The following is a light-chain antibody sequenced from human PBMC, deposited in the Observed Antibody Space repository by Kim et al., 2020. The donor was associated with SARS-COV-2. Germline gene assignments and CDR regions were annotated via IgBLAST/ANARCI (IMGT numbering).Light chain of an antibody. Sequence: EVVLTQSPDFLSVTPKEKVTITCRASQSIGNKLHWYQQKPSQSPKLLIKYSSQSFSGVPSRFSGSGSGTDFTLTINSLEAEDAAMYYCHQSDGFPQTFGPGTKVDIK. CDR2: YSS. CDR1: QSIGNK. CDR3: HQSDGFPQT. V-gene: IGKV6-21*01. J-gene: IGKJ3*01.